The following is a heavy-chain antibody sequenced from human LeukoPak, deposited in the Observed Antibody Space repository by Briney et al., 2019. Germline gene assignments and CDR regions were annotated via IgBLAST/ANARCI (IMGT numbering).Heavy chain of an antibody. Sequence: GRSLRLSCAASGFTFDDYAMHWVRHAPGKGLEWVSGISWSSGSIGYADSVKGRFTISRDNAKNSLYLQMNSLRAEDTAVYYCARDLTPYYYDSSGSDAFDIWGQGTMVTVSS. J-gene: IGHJ3*02. D-gene: IGHD3-22*01. CDR3: ARDLTPYYYDSSGSDAFDI. CDR2: ISWSSGSI. V-gene: IGHV3-9*01. CDR1: GFTFDDYA.